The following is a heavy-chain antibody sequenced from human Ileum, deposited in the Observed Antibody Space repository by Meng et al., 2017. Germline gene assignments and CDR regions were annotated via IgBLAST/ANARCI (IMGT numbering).Heavy chain of an antibody. V-gene: IGHV4-30-4*01. Sequence: QVQLQEPGPGLVKPSQTLSPTSRVSGGSFSSDNYYWTWIRQTPGKGLEWIGLTYYNGSPFYNPSLRSRVTISVDTSKDQFSLKLTSVTAADTAVYYCARERRHYYGSGSFDYWGQGILVTVSS. CDR3: ARERRHYYGSGSFDY. CDR1: GGSFSSDNYY. CDR2: TYYNGSP. D-gene: IGHD3-10*01. J-gene: IGHJ4*02.